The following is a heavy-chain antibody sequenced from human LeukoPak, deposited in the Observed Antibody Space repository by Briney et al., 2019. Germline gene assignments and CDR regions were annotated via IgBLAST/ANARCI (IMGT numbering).Heavy chain of an antibody. Sequence: GRSLRLSCAASGFTFSSYGMHWVRQAPGKGLEWVAVISYDGSNKYYADSVKGRFTISRDNSKNTLYLQMNSLRAEDTAVYYCARELRVSRRGFDYWGQGTLVTVSS. CDR3: ARELRVSRRGFDY. CDR2: ISYDGSNK. V-gene: IGHV3-30*03. D-gene: IGHD2-2*01. J-gene: IGHJ4*02. CDR1: GFTFSSYG.